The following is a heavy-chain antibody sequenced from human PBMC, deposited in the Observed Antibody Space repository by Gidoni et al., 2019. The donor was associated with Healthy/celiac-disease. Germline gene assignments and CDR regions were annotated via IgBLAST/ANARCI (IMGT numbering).Heavy chain of an antibody. V-gene: IGHV1-18*01. D-gene: IGHD2-15*01. CDR2: ISAYNGNT. J-gene: IGHJ6*02. CDR3: ARAPGYCSGGSCPTPYYYYYGMDV. Sequence: QVQLVQSGAEVKKPGASVKVSCKASGYTFTSYGISWVRQAPGQGLEWMGWISAYNGNTNYAQKLQGRVTMTTDTSTSTAYMELRSLRSDDTAVYYCARAPGYCSGGSCPTPYYYYYGMDVWGQGTTVTVSS. CDR1: GYTFTSYG.